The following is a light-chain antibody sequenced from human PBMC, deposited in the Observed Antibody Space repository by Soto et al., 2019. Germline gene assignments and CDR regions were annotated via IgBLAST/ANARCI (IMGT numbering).Light chain of an antibody. CDR2: LTGDGSH. J-gene: IGLJ2*01. V-gene: IGLV4-69*01. CDR3: QTWGSGTHVV. CDR1: SGHSSYA. Sequence: QSVLTQSPSASASLGASVKLTCTLSSGHSSYAIAWHQQQAEKGPRYLMKLTGDGSHSKGDGIPDRFSGSSSGAERYLTISRLQSEDEADYYCQTWGSGTHVVFGGGTQLTVL.